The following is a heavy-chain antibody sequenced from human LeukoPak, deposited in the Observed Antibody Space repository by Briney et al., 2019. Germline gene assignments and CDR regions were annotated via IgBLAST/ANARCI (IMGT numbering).Heavy chain of an antibody. CDR1: GYTFTSYG. D-gene: IGHD3-22*01. CDR2: ISAYNGNT. CDR3: ARDYYESGGNWHDTFDI. V-gene: IGHV1-18*01. J-gene: IGHJ3*02. Sequence: ASVKVSCKASGYTFTSYGISWVRQAPGQGLEWMGWISAYNGNTNYAQKLQGRVTMTTDTSTSTAYMELRSLRSDDTAVYYCARDYYESGGNWHDTFDIWGQGTVVTVSS.